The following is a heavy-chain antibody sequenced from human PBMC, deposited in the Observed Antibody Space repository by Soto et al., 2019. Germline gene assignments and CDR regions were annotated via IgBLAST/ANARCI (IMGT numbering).Heavy chain of an antibody. CDR1: GFTFRSYG. CDR3: AKDYSTWCMDV. Sequence: EFGGGVVQPGRSLRLSCAASGFTFRSYGMHWVRQAPGKGLEWVAVISNDGSNKYYADSVKGRFTISRDTSKNTLYLQMNSLRAEDTAVYYCAKDYSTWCMDVWGQGTTVTVSS. CDR2: ISNDGSNK. J-gene: IGHJ6*02. D-gene: IGHD6-13*01. V-gene: IGHV3-30*18.